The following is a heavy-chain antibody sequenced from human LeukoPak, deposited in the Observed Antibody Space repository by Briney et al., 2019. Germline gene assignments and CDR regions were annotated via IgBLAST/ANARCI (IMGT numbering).Heavy chain of an antibody. J-gene: IGHJ4*02. CDR1: GFTFGDYG. Sequence: GKSLRLSCTTDGFTFGDYGVNWVRQDPGKGLEWVGFIRSKPYGGTTEYAASVKGRFTISRDDSKSIDYLQMKSLQTEYTAVYFCTRIRMQKPRDYWGQGTLVTVSS. CDR3: TRIRMQKPRDY. V-gene: IGHV3-49*04. CDR2: IRSKPYGGTT. D-gene: IGHD2-8*01.